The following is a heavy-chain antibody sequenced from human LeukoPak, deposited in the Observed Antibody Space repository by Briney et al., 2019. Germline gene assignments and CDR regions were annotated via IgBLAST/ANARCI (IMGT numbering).Heavy chain of an antibody. Sequence: GASVKVSCKASGYTFTSYGISWVRQAPGQGLEWVGWISAYNGNTNYAQKLQGRVTMTTDTSTSTAYMELRSLRSDDTAVYYCARVYSVYDFWSGYYTGMWDYWGQGTLVTVSS. CDR2: ISAYNGNT. V-gene: IGHV1-18*01. CDR1: GYTFTSYG. D-gene: IGHD3-3*01. J-gene: IGHJ4*02. CDR3: ARVYSVYDFWSGYYTGMWDY.